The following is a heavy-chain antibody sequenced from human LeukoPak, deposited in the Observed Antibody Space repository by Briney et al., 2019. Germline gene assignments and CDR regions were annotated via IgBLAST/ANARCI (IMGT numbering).Heavy chain of an antibody. D-gene: IGHD6-19*01. CDR2: INWNGGST. J-gene: IGHJ5*02. CDR1: GFTFDDYG. CDR3: ARDLVAVAGTLRFDP. V-gene: IGHV3-20*04. Sequence: GGSLRLSCAASGFTFDDYGMSLVRQAPGKGLEWVSGINWNGGSTGYADSVKGRFTISRDNAKNSLCLQMNSLRAEDTALYYCARDLVAVAGTLRFDPWGQGTLVTVSS.